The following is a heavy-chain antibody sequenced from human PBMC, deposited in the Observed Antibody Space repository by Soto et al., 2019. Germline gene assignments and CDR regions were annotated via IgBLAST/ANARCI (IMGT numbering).Heavy chain of an antibody. CDR1: GYTFTGYY. CDR3: ARYFSGGSCYIGHDAVVI. D-gene: IGHD2-15*01. CDR2: INPNSGGT. V-gene: IGHV1-2*02. J-gene: IGHJ3*02. Sequence: ASVKVSCKASGYTFTGYYMHWVRQAPGQGLEWMGWINPNSGGTNYAQKFQGRVTMTRDTSISTAYMELSRLRSDDTAVYYCARYFSGGSCYIGHDAVVIWGQGTMVTVSS.